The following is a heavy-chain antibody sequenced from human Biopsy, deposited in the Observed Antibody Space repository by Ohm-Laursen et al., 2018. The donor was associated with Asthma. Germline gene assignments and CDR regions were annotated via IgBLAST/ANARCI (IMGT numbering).Heavy chain of an antibody. CDR3: ARAVDYSHYYGIDV. CDR1: GYTFNSAG. CDR2: ISVYNGNT. J-gene: IGHJ6*02. V-gene: IGHV1-18*01. Sequence: PSVKVSYKTSGYTFNSAGITWVRQAPGQGLEWMGWISVYNGNTKVAQKLQDRVTMITDTSTSTAYMELRSLRSDDTAVYFCARAVDYSHYYGIDVWGQGTTVTVS. D-gene: IGHD3-10*01.